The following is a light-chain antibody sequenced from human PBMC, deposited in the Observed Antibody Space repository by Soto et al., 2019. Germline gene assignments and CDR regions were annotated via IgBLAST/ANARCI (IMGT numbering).Light chain of an antibody. CDR2: GAS. Sequence: EIVLTQSPGTLSLSPGEGATLSCRASQSVYNNYLAWYQQKPGQAPRLLISGASIRATGIPDRFSGSGSGTDFTLTISRLESEDFATYYCQQFDDHPFTFGPGTRVDF. CDR1: QSVYNNY. CDR3: QQFDDHPFT. V-gene: IGKV3-20*01. J-gene: IGKJ3*01.